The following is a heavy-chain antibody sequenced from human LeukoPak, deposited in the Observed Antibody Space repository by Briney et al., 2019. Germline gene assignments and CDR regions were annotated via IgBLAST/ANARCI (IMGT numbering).Heavy chain of an antibody. CDR1: GYTFTGYY. Sequence: ASVKVSCKASGYTFTGYYMHWVRQAPGQGLEWMGWINPNSGGTNHAQKFQGRVTMTRDTSISTAYMELSRLRSDDTAVYYCARGGYYGSGNDFRFDPWGQGTLVTVSS. J-gene: IGHJ5*02. V-gene: IGHV1-2*02. CDR3: ARGGYYGSGNDFRFDP. D-gene: IGHD3-10*01. CDR2: INPNSGGT.